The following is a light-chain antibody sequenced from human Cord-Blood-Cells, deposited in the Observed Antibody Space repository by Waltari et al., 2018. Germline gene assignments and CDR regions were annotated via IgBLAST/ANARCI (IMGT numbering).Light chain of an antibody. CDR1: RSHIGSNY. CDR2: RNN. J-gene: IGLJ3*02. Sequence: QSVLTQPPSASGTPGQRVPISCSGRRSHIGSNYVYWYQQLPGTAPKLLIYRNNQRPSGVPDRFSGSKSGTSASLAISGLRSEDEADYYCAAWDDSLSGWVFGGGTKLTVL. V-gene: IGLV1-47*01. CDR3: AAWDDSLSGWV.